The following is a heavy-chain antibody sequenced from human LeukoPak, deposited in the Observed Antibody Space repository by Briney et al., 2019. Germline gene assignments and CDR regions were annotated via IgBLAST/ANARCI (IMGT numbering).Heavy chain of an antibody. Sequence: WGSLRLSCAASGFTFSSYAMSWVRQAPGKGLEWVSAISGSGGSTYYADSVKGRFTISRDNSKNTLYLQMNSLRAENTDVYYCAKDCGWVMSGYFDYYYYGMDVWGQGTTVTVSS. CDR2: ISGSGGST. CDR1: GFTFSSYA. D-gene: IGHD3-3*01. J-gene: IGHJ6*02. CDR3: AKDCGWVMSGYFDYYYYGMDV. V-gene: IGHV3-23*01.